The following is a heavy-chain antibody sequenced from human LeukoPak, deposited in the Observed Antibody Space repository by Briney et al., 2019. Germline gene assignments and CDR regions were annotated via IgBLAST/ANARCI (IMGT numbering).Heavy chain of an antibody. Sequence: GGSLRLSCAASGSTFSSYGMHWVRQAPGKGLEWVAVIWYDGSNKYYADSVKGRFTISRDNSKNTLYLQMNSLRAEDTAVYYCARGSLLLWFGSGNTRDWFDPWGQGTLVTVSS. J-gene: IGHJ5*02. D-gene: IGHD3-10*01. CDR2: IWYDGSNK. CDR3: ARGSLLLWFGSGNTRDWFDP. CDR1: GSTFSSYG. V-gene: IGHV3-33*01.